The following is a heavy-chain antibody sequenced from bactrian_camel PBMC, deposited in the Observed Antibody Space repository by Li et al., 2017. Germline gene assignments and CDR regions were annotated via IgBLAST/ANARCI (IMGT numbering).Heavy chain of an antibody. Sequence: HVQLVESGGGSVQAGESLTLSCSVSGHDYTNCMGWFREAPGKEREGVAAIDSDGNSNVADSVKGRFTISLDNTMGKSYLQMATLEPEDTAMYYCAAGDVGYCTRGFNYWGQGTQVTVS. D-gene: IGHD1*01. CDR2: IDSDGNS. CDR1: GHDYTNC. J-gene: IGHJ4*01. V-gene: IGHV3S53*01. CDR3: AAGDVGYCTRGFNY.